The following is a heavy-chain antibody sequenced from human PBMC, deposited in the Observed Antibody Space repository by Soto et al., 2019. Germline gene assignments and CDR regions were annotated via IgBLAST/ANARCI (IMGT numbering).Heavy chain of an antibody. CDR3: ARDQGGYCSSTGCRVMGRSRWFDP. Sequence: PSETLSLTCTVSGGSISSGGYYWSWIRQHPGKDLEWIGYIYCSGSTYYNPSLKSRVTISVDTSKNQCSLKLSSVTAADTAVYYCARDQGGYCSSTGCRVMGRSRWFDPWGQGTLVTVSS. D-gene: IGHD2-2*01. CDR2: IYCSGST. CDR1: GGSISSGGYY. V-gene: IGHV4-31*03. J-gene: IGHJ5*02.